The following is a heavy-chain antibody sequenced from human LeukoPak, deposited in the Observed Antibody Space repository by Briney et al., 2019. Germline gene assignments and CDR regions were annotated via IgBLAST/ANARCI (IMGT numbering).Heavy chain of an antibody. V-gene: IGHV3-23*01. CDR1: GFAFSAYA. J-gene: IGHJ3*01. Sequence: GGSLRLSGTASGFAFSAYAMTWVRQVPGKGLEWVSSQTANSDATTYADSVRGRFTMSRDNSKNSLYLQMNNLRAEATATYYCGSDPNGNYVGAFEFWGQGTLVTVSS. D-gene: IGHD4-17*01. CDR3: GSDPNGNYVGAFEF. CDR2: QTANSDAT.